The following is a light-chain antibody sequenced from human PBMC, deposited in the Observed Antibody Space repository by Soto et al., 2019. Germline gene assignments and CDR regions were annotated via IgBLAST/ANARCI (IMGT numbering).Light chain of an antibody. CDR2: DVS. CDR1: SSDVGAYNY. J-gene: IGLJ1*01. V-gene: IGLV2-14*01. Sequence: QSVLTQPASVSGSPGQSVTISCTGTSSDVGAYNYVSWYQQHPAKVPKLMIYDVSNRPSGVSDRFSGSKSGNTASLTISGLQAEDEADYYCYSYTSSSTYVFGTGTKV. CDR3: YSYTSSSTYV.